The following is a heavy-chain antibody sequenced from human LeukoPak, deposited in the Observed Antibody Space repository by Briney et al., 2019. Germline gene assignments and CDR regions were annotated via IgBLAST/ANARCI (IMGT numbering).Heavy chain of an antibody. CDR3: ATSSGAYQYYFDY. J-gene: IGHJ4*02. CDR2: ISSNGGST. Sequence: PGGSLRLSCAASGFTFSSYAMSWVRQAPGKGLEYVSAISSNGGSTYYANSVKGRFTISRDNSKNTLYLQMGSLRAEDMAVYYCATSSGAYQYYFDYWGQGTLVTVSS. CDR1: GFTFSSYA. D-gene: IGHD1-1*01. V-gene: IGHV3-64*01.